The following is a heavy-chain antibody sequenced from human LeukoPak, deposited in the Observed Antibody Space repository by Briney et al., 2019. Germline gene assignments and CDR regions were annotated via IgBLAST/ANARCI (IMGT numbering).Heavy chain of an antibody. D-gene: IGHD2-21*01. CDR2: ISDSGST. CDR3: ARRSHVFANPREVDY. V-gene: IGHV4-34*01. CDR1: GGSFSGHY. J-gene: IGHJ4*02. Sequence: SETLSLTCAVYGGSFSGHYWSWIRQPPGKGLEWVGEISDSGSTNYNPSLKSRVTISVDTSKNQFSLKLSSVTAAETAVYYCARRSHVFANPREVDYWGQGTLVTVSS.